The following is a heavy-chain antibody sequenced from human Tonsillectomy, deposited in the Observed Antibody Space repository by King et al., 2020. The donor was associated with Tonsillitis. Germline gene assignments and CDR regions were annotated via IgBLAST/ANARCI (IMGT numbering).Heavy chain of an antibody. CDR2: INPSGGST. CDR1: GYTFTSYY. CDR3: ATERYCSGGSCYSLDY. J-gene: IGHJ4*02. Sequence: QLVQSGAEVKKPGASVKVSCNASGYTFTSYYIHWVRQAPGQGLEWMGIINPSGGSTSYAQKFQGRVTMTRDTSTSTVYMELSSLRSEDTAVYYCATERYCSGGSCYSLDYWGQGTLVTVSS. D-gene: IGHD2-15*01. V-gene: IGHV1-46*01.